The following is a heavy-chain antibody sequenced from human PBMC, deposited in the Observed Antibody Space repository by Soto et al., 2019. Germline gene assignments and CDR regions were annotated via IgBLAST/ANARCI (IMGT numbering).Heavy chain of an antibody. J-gene: IGHJ5*02. V-gene: IGHV3-30-3*01. D-gene: IGHD6-13*01. CDR1: GLTFSSYA. CDR2: ISYDGSNK. CDR3: ARGYSSSSGVFDP. Sequence: QVQLVESGGGVVQPGRSLRLSCAASGLTFSSYAMHWVRQAPGKGLEWVAVISYDGSNKYYADSVKGRFNISRDNSKNTLYLQINSLRAEDTAVYYCARGYSSSSGVFDPWGQGTLVTVSS.